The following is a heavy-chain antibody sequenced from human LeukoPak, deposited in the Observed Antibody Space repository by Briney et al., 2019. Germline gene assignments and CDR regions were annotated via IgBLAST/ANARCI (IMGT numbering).Heavy chain of an antibody. V-gene: IGHV1-46*01. CDR2: ITPSDDIT. CDR1: GYIFTHYY. J-gene: IGHJ4*02. Sequence: GPSVKVSCKASGYIFTHYYLHWVRQAPGQGLEWMGRITPSDDITSYAQKFQGRLTLARDMSTSTVYMELSSLGSEDTAVYYCARGGWQKPGETDFDFWGQGSQVTVSS. D-gene: IGHD1-14*01. CDR3: ARGGWQKPGETDFDF.